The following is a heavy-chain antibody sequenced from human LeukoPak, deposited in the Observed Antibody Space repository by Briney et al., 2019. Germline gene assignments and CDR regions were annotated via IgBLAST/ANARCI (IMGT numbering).Heavy chain of an antibody. J-gene: IGHJ6*02. V-gene: IGHV3-48*03. CDR2: ISSSGSTI. CDR3: ARVDSGSYYYYYGMDV. Sequence: PGGSLRLSCAASGFTFSSYEMNWVRQAPGKGLEWVSYISSSGSTIYYADSVKGRFTISRDNAKNSLYLQMNSLRAEDTAVYYCARVDSGSYYYYYGMDVWGQGTTVTVSS. CDR1: GFTFSSYE. D-gene: IGHD1-26*01.